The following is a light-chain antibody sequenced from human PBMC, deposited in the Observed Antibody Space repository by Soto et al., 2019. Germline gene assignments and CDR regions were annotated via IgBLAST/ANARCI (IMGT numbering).Light chain of an antibody. CDR2: GAS. V-gene: IGKV3-15*01. J-gene: IGKJ1*01. CDR1: QSVNSN. Sequence: VMTQSPATLSVSPGERATLSCRASQSVNSNLAWYQQKPGQAPRLLIFGASTRATGIPARFSGSGSGTEFTLTISSLQSEDFAVYYCQHYHNWPPWTFGQGTKVKI. CDR3: QHYHNWPPWT.